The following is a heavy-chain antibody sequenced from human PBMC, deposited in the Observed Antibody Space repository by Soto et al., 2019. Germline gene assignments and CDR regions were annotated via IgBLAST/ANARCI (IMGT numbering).Heavy chain of an antibody. V-gene: IGHV3-53*01. CDR3: GRGTECILCLVF. CDR1: GFSVSTNY. J-gene: IGHJ1*01. CDR2: IYSGGST. D-gene: IGHD2-21*01. Sequence: GGSLRLSCAASGFSVSTNYMTWVRQAPGKGLEWVSAIYSGGSTYYADSVKGRFTISRDSSKNTLHLQMNSLRAEDTAVYYCGRGTECILCLVFWGRGTLVTVSS.